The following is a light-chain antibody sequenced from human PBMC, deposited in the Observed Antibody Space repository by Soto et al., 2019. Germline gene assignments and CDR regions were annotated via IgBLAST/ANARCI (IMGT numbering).Light chain of an antibody. V-gene: IGKV1-39*01. CDR3: QQSSSVPRT. J-gene: IGKJ1*01. Sequence: DIQMTQSPSLLSASIGDRVTFTCRASQHIATSLSWFQHKVGKAPTLLIYGASALQSGVPSRFSGSGSGTHFTLTISGLQPEDFATYYCQQSSSVPRTFGQGTRVDLK. CDR1: QHIATS. CDR2: GAS.